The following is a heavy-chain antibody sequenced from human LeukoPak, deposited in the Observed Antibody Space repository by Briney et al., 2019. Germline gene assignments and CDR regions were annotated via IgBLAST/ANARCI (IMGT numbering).Heavy chain of an antibody. D-gene: IGHD3-10*01. Sequence: PGASVKVSCTASGYTFTTYGIGWVRQAPGQGLEWMGWISPYNGNTNYAQKLQGRVTMNTDTSTSTAYMELRSLRSDDTAVYYCARGDGSITMVRGVITYPDYWGQGTLVTVSS. V-gene: IGHV1-18*01. J-gene: IGHJ4*02. CDR2: ISPYNGNT. CDR3: ARGDGSITMVRGVITYPDY. CDR1: GYTFTTYG.